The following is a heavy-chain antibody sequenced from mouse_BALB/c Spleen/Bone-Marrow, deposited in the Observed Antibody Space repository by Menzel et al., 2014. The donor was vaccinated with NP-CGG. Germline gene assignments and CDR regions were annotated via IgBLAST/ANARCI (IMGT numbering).Heavy chain of an antibody. CDR1: GYAFTNYL. V-gene: IGHV1-54*01. J-gene: IGHJ2*01. CDR2: INPGSGGA. Sequence: VQLQQSGAELVRPGTSVKVSCRASGYAFTNYLIDWVKQRPGQGLEWIGVINPGSGGANCNEKFKGKATLTADKSSSTAYMQLSSLTSDDSAVYFCAREWTARAVDYWGQGTTLTVSS. CDR3: AREWTARAVDY. D-gene: IGHD3-2*01.